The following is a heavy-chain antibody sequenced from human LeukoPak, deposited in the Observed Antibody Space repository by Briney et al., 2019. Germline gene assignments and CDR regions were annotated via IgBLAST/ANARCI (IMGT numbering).Heavy chain of an antibody. CDR3: ARLKPGYCTSTSCYQFLGPFDY. Sequence: MTSETLSLTCTVSGGSISSYYWSWIRQPAGKGLEWIGRIYTSGSTNYNPSLKSRVVISVDTPKNQFSLKLTSVTAADTALYYCARLKPGYCTSTSCYQFLGPFDYWGQGTLVTVSS. D-gene: IGHD2-2*01. CDR2: IYTSGST. V-gene: IGHV4-4*07. J-gene: IGHJ4*02. CDR1: GGSISSYY.